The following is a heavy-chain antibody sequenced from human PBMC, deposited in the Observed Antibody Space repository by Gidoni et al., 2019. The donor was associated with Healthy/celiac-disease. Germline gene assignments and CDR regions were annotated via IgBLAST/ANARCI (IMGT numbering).Heavy chain of an antibody. J-gene: IGHJ4*02. Sequence: EVQLLEYGGGWVQPGGSLRLSGAASGFPFSSYAMSWVRQAPGKGAGWVSAISGSGGSTYYADSVKGRFTISRDNSKNTLYLQMNSLRAEDTAVYYCAKDRAYSSSSGVGYFDYWGQGTLVTVSS. CDR2: ISGSGGST. CDR3: AKDRAYSSSSGVGYFDY. V-gene: IGHV3-23*01. CDR1: GFPFSSYA. D-gene: IGHD6-6*01.